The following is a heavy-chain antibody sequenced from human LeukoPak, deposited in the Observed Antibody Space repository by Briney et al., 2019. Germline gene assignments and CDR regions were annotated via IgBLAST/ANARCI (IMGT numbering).Heavy chain of an antibody. CDR2: IYYSGST. CDR3: ARAPRLVGATSVVDY. Sequence: SETLSLTCTVSGGSISSGGYYWSWIRQHPGKGLEWIGYIYYSGSTYHNPSLKGRVTISVDTSKNQFSLKLSSVTAADTAVYYCARAPRLVGATSVVDYWGQGSLVTVSS. D-gene: IGHD1-26*01. J-gene: IGHJ4*02. CDR1: GGSISSGGYY. V-gene: IGHV4-31*03.